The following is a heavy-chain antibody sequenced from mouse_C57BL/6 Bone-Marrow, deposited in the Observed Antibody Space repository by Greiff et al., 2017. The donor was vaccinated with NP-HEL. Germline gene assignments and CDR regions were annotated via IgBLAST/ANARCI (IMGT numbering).Heavy chain of an antibody. J-gene: IGHJ4*01. CDR1: GYTFTSYW. D-gene: IGHD4-1*01. CDR2: IYPGSGST. Sequence: QVQLQQPGAELVKPGASVKMSCKASGYTFTSYWITWVKQRPGQGLEWIGDIYPGSGSTNYNEKFKSKATLTVDTSSSTAYMQLSSLTSEDSAVYYCARYPNWDGAMDYWGQGTSVTVSS. CDR3: ARYPNWDGAMDY. V-gene: IGHV1-55*01.